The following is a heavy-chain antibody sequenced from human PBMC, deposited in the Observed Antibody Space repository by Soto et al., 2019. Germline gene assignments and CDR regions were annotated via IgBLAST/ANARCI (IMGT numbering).Heavy chain of an antibody. CDR2: IYYSGST. V-gene: IGHV4-59*01. D-gene: IGHD6-6*01. CDR1: GGSISSYY. Sequence: SETLSLTCTVSGGSISSYYWSWIRQPPGKGLEWIGYIYYSGSTNYNPSLKSRVTISVDTSKNQFSLKLSSVTAADTAVYYCARLEYSSSVGAFDIWGQGTMVTVSS. J-gene: IGHJ3*02. CDR3: ARLEYSSSVGAFDI.